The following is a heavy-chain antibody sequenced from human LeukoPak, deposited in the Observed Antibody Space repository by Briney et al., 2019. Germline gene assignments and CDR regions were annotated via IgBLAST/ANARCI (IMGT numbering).Heavy chain of an antibody. J-gene: IGHJ1*01. D-gene: IGHD3-22*01. CDR2: ISAYNGNT. CDR1: GYTFTGYY. CDR3: SSGSVEYFQH. V-gene: IGHV1-18*04. Sequence: GASVKVSCKASGYTFTGYYMHWVRQAPGQGLEWMGWISAYNGNTNYAQKLQGRVTMTTDTSTSTAYMELRSLRSDDTAVYYCSSGSVEYFQHWGQGTLVTVSS.